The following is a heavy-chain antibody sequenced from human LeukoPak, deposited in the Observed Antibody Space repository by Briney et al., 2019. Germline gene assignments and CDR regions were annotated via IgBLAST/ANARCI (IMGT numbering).Heavy chain of an antibody. J-gene: IGHJ4*02. D-gene: IGHD3-22*01. CDR1: GYSFTSYW. CDR2: IYPGDSDT. V-gene: IGHV5-51*01. CDR3: ARQVNNYYDSSGYSY. Sequence: GESLKISCKGSGYSFTSYWIGWVRQMPGKGLEWMGIIYPGDSDTRYSPSFQGQVTISADKSISTAYPQWSSLKASDTAMYYCARQVNNYYDSSGYSYWGQGTLVTVSS.